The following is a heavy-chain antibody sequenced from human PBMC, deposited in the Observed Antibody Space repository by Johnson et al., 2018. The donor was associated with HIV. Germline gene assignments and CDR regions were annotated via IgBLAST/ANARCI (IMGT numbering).Heavy chain of an antibody. D-gene: IGHD6-13*01. Sequence: QMQLVESGGGVVQPGRSLRLSCAASGFTFSSYGMHWVRQAPGKGLEWVAVISYDGSNKYYADSVKGRFTISRDNSKNTLYLQMNSLRAEDTAVYYCAKDRYSSSWSYAFDIWGQGTMVTVSS. CDR2: ISYDGSNK. CDR1: GFTFSSYG. J-gene: IGHJ3*02. V-gene: IGHV3-30*18. CDR3: AKDRYSSSWSYAFDI.